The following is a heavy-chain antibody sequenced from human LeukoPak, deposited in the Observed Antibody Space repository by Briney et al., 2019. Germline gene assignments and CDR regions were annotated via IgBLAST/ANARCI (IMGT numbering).Heavy chain of an antibody. Sequence: SETLSLTCTVSGGSISGYYWSWIRQPPGKGLEWIGFVHYSGNTKYNPSLQSRVTTSVDTSKKQLSLKLRSVTAADTAVYYCARSVSWGLLVRDDAFDIWGQRTMVTVSS. CDR3: ARSVSWGLLVRDDAFDI. D-gene: IGHD2-21*01. CDR1: GGSISGYY. V-gene: IGHV4-59*08. CDR2: VHYSGNT. J-gene: IGHJ3*02.